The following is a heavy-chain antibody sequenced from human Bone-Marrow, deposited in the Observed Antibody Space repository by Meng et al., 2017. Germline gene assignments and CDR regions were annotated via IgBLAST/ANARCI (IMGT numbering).Heavy chain of an antibody. D-gene: IGHD1-1*01. CDR2: IYSSGST. CDR3: ARDRKLERLESKVFALLGDAFDI. CDR1: GGSISSGSYY. J-gene: IGHJ3*02. V-gene: IGHV4-61*02. Sequence: LRLSCTVSGGSISSGSYYWNWIRQPAGKGLERIGRIYSSGSTNYHPSIKSRVTISVDTSKNQCSLRLSSVTAADTAVYYCARDRKLERLESKVFALLGDAFDIWGQGTMVTVSS.